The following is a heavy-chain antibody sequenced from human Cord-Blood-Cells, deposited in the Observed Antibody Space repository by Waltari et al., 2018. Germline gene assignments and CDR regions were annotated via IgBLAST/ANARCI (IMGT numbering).Heavy chain of an antibody. Sequence: QVQLQESGPGLVKPPLTLSLPCTVSGGSLSRGGHYCTGIRQHPGKGLEWIGYIYYSGSTYYNPSLKSRVTISVDTSKNQFSLKLSSVTAADTAVYYCARREITGSEAFDIWGQGTMVTVSS. D-gene: IGHD1-20*01. CDR2: IYYSGST. V-gene: IGHV4-31*03. J-gene: IGHJ3*02. CDR3: ARREITGSEAFDI. CDR1: GGSLSRGGHY.